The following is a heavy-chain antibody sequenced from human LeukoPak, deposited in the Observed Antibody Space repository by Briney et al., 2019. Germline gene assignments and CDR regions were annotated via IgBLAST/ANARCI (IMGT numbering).Heavy chain of an antibody. V-gene: IGHV3-7*01. CDR3: ARVGDWNYGSYFDY. CDR1: GFTFSSYW. J-gene: IGHJ4*02. Sequence: GGSLRLSCAASGFTFSSYWMSWVRQAPGKGLEWVANIKQDGSEKYYVDSVKGRFTISRDNVKNSLYLQMNSLRAEDTAVYYCARVGDWNYGSYFDYWGQGTLVTVSS. CDR2: IKQDGSEK. D-gene: IGHD1-7*01.